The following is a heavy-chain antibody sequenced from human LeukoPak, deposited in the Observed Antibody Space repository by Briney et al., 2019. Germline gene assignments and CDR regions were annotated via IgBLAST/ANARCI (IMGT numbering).Heavy chain of an antibody. J-gene: IGHJ4*02. Sequence: GGSLRLSCAASGFTVSSNYMSWVRQAPGKGLEWVSVIYSGGSTYYADSVKGRFTISRDNSKNTLYLQMNSLRAEDTAVYYCARDRERYDSSGYYYFDYCGQGTLVTVSS. CDR3: ARDRERYDSSGYYYFDY. CDR1: GFTVSSNY. V-gene: IGHV3-66*01. D-gene: IGHD3-22*01. CDR2: IYSGGST.